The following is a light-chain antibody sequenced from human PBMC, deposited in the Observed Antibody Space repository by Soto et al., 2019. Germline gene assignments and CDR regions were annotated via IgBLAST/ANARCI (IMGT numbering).Light chain of an antibody. Sequence: DIHTLKSPSALSASVGDRATITCLASQSISSWLAWYQQKPGKAPKLLIYDASTLQGGVPSRYSGSGSGTEFTLTISNLQPDDFATHYCQQYESDPPCTFSQGTKLDIK. CDR3: QQYESDPPCT. J-gene: IGKJ1*01. CDR1: QSISSW. V-gene: IGKV1-5*01. CDR2: DAS.